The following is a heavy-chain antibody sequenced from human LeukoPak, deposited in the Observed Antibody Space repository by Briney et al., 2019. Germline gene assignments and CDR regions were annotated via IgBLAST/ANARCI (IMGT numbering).Heavy chain of an antibody. D-gene: IGHD6-6*01. V-gene: IGHV3-66*02. CDR1: GFTFGNSW. CDR3: ARALAARQDY. Sequence: GGSLRLSCAASGFTFGNSWMTWVRRAPGKGLEWVSVIYSGGSTYYADSVKGRFTISRDNSKNTLYLQMNSLRTEDTAEYYCARALAARQDYWGQGTLVTVSS. CDR2: IYSGGST. J-gene: IGHJ4*02.